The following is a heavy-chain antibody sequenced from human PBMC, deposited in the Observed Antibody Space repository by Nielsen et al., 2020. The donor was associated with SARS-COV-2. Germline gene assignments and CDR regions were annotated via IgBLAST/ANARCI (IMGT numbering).Heavy chain of an antibody. Sequence: GESLKISCAASGFTFSSYAMSWVRQAPGEGLEWVSAISGSGGSTYYADSVKGRFTISRDNSKNTLYLQMNSLRAEDTAVYYCAKYRPRVTMIVVVTDYYYYGMDVWGQGTTVTVSS. D-gene: IGHD3-22*01. CDR3: AKYRPRVTMIVVVTDYYYYGMDV. J-gene: IGHJ6*02. CDR1: GFTFSSYA. V-gene: IGHV3-23*01. CDR2: ISGSGGST.